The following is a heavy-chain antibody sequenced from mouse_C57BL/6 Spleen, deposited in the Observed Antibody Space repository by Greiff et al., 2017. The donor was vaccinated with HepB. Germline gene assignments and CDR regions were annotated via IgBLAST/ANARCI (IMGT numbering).Heavy chain of an antibody. V-gene: IGHV5-17*01. CDR1: GFTFSDYG. J-gene: IGHJ2*01. Sequence: EVMLVESGGGLVKPGGSLKLSCAASGFTFSDYGMHWVRQAPEKGLEWVAYISSGSSTIYYADTVKGRFTISRDNAKNTLFLQMTSLRSEDTAMYYCARAANWERGFDYWGQGTTLTVSS. D-gene: IGHD4-1*01. CDR3: ARAANWERGFDY. CDR2: ISSGSSTI.